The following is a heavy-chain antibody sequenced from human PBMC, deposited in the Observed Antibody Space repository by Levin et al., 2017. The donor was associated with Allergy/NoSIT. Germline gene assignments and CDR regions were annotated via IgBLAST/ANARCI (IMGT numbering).Heavy chain of an antibody. CDR1: GGSISSSSYY. V-gene: IGHV4-39*01. D-gene: IGHD5-18*01. J-gene: IGHJ3*02. CDR2: IYYSGST. CDR3: ARPFCLATAMGCMENAFDI. Sequence: SETLSLTCTVSGGSISSSSYYWGWIRQPPGKGLEWIGSIYYSGSTYYNPSLKSRVTISVDTSKNQFSLKLSSVTAADTAVYYCARPFCLATAMGCMENAFDIWGQGTMVTVSS.